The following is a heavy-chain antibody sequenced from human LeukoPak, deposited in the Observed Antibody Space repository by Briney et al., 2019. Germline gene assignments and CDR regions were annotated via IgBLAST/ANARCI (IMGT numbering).Heavy chain of an antibody. CDR1: GGSISSDY. V-gene: IGHV4-59*01. CDR2: IYYSGST. J-gene: IGHJ1*01. CDR3: ARTYYYDSSGYFSH. D-gene: IGHD3-22*01. Sequence: SETLSLTCTVSGGSISSDYWSWIRQPPGKGLEWIGFIYYSGSTNYNPSLKSRVTISVDTSKNQFSLKLSSVTAADMAVYYCARTYYYDSSGYFSHWGQGTLVTVSS.